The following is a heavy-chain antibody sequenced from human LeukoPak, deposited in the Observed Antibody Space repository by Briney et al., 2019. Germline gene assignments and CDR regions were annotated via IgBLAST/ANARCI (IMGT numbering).Heavy chain of an antibody. J-gene: IGHJ4*02. CDR2: INPSGGST. CDR3: ATRDGPQYYFDY. Sequence: ASVKVSCKASGYTLTSYYMHWVRQAPGQGLEWMGIINPSGGSTSYAQKFQGRVTMTRDTSTSTVYMELSSLRSEDTAVYYCATRDGPQYYFDYWGQGTLVTVSS. V-gene: IGHV1-46*01. CDR1: GYTLTSYY.